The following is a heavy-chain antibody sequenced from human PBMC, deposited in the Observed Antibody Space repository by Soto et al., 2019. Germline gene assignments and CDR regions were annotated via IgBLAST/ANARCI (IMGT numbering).Heavy chain of an antibody. CDR2: IDWADDK. Sequence: SGPTLVNPTQTLTLTCTFSGFSIATTGMCVSLIRQPPGKALEWLALIDWADDKYYSTSLKTRLTISKDTSKNQVVLTMTNVEPVDTATYFCSRAVGGFTYGYPDYWGQGTLVTVYS. CDR1: GFSIATTGMC. V-gene: IGHV2-70*01. CDR3: SRAVGGFTYGYPDY. D-gene: IGHD5-18*01. J-gene: IGHJ4*02.